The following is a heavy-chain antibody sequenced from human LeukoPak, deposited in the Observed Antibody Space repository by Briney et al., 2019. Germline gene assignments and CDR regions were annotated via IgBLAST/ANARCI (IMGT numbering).Heavy chain of an antibody. CDR2: IYSGGTT. CDR1: GFTVSSNY. CDR3: TKGDITMIPD. Sequence: PGGSLRLSCAASGFTVSSNYMSWVRQAPGKGLEWVSVIYSGGTTYYADSVKGRFTISRDSSKNTLYLQMNSLRAEDTAVYYCTKGDITMIPDWGQGTPVTVSS. V-gene: IGHV3-53*01. D-gene: IGHD3-22*01. J-gene: IGHJ4*02.